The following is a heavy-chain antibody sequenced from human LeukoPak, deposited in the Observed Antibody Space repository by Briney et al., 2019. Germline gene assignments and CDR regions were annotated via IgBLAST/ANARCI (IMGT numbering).Heavy chain of an antibody. CDR3: ARDVYCSRGSCRLYAFDI. D-gene: IGHD2-15*01. V-gene: IGHV4-61*02. Sequence: SETLSLTCTVSSASISSGSYYWSWIRQPAGKGLEWIGRMYTSGSTNYKSSLKSRVTISADTSKNQFSLKLNSVTAADTAVYYCARDVYCSRGSCRLYAFDIWGQGTMVTVSS. CDR2: MYTSGST. CDR1: SASISSGSYY. J-gene: IGHJ3*02.